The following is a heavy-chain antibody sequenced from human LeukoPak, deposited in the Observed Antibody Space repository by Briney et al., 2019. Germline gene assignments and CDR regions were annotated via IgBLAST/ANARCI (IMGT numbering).Heavy chain of an antibody. CDR2: ISAYNGNT. CDR1: GYTFTSYG. V-gene: IGHV1-18*01. J-gene: IGHJ4*02. CDR3: ARDIVVVAATSPFDY. Sequence: ASVKVSCKASGYTFTSYGISWVRQAPGQGLEWMGWISAYNGNTNYAQKLQGRVTMTTDTSTSTAYMELRSLRSDDTAVYYCARDIVVVAATSPFDYWGQGTLVTASS. D-gene: IGHD2-15*01.